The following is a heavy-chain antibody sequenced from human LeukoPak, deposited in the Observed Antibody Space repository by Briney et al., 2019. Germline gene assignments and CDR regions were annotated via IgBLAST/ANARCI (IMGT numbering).Heavy chain of an antibody. CDR1: GYTFIAYY. Sequence: ASVKVSCKAFGYTFIAYYIHWVRQAPGQGLEWMGWINPNSGDTKYAQEFQDRVTMTRDTSISTAYMELSSLRSDDTAVYYCARGYCSGDCFTLFDYWGQGTLVTVSS. J-gene: IGHJ4*02. CDR2: INPNSGDT. CDR3: ARGYCSGDCFTLFDY. V-gene: IGHV1-2*02. D-gene: IGHD2-21*02.